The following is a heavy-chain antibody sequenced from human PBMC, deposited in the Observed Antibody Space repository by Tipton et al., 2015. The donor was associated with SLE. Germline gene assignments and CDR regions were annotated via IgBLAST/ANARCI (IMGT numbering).Heavy chain of an antibody. CDR2: IFHSGGT. CDR3: ARDSAVNFWYFDL. Sequence: TLSLTCTVSGGSVSPYYWNWIRQSPGKGLEWIGYIFHSGGTNYNPPLKSRVTMSVATSKNQFSLRLTSVTAADTAMYYCARDSAVNFWYFDLWGRGTLVTVSS. J-gene: IGHJ2*01. V-gene: IGHV4-59*02. CDR1: GGSVSPYY.